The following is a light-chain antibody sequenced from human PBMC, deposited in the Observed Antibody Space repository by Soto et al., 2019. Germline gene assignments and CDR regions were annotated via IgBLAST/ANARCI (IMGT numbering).Light chain of an antibody. CDR2: VGTGGIVG. J-gene: IGLJ1*01. CDR3: GADHGSGSNFVSYV. Sequence: QPFLTQPPSASASLGGSVTLTCTLSSGYSNYKVDWYQQRPGKGPRFVMRVGTGGIVGSKGDGIPDRFSVLGSGLNRYLTIKNIQEEDESDYHCGADHGSGSNFVSYVFGTGAKVTVL. V-gene: IGLV9-49*01. CDR1: SGYSNYK.